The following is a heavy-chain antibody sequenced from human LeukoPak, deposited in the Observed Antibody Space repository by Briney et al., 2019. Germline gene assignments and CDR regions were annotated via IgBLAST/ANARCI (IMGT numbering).Heavy chain of an antibody. Sequence: SETLSLTCTVSGDSISPYYWSWIRQPPGKGLEWIGYIHYSGSTNYNPSLMSRITISVDTSKNQFSLKLSSVTAADTAVYYCAKREDYYYYMDVWGKGTTVTVSS. CDR3: AKREDYYYYMDV. CDR1: GDSISPYY. J-gene: IGHJ6*03. V-gene: IGHV4-59*01. CDR2: IHYSGST.